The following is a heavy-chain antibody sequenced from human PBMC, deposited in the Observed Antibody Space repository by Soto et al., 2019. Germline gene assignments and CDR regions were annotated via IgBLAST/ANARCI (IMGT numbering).Heavy chain of an antibody. V-gene: IGHV3-30*14. Sequence: QVQLAESGGGVVQPGRSLRLSCAVSGFTFDSYPMHWVRQAPGKGLEWVAVVSYDGTKEYYADSVKGRFTISRDNSKSTLSLQMNSLRADDTAVYYCARAEYSSSWSPYYYYYGMDVWGQGTTVTVSS. CDR2: VSYDGTKE. D-gene: IGHD6-13*01. CDR3: ARAEYSSSWSPYYYYYGMDV. CDR1: GFTFDSYP. J-gene: IGHJ6*02.